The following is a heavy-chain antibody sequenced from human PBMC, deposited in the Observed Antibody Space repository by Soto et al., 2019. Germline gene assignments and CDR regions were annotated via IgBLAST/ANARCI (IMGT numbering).Heavy chain of an antibody. CDR3: AKGGSGSYSNAFDI. J-gene: IGHJ3*02. D-gene: IGHD3-10*01. CDR1: GGSISSSSYY. Sequence: SETLSLTCTVSGGSISSSSYYWGWIRQPPGKGLEWIGSIYYSGSTYYNPSLKSRVTISVDTSKNQFSLKLSSVTAADTAVYYCAKGGSGSYSNAFDIWGQGTMV. CDR2: IYYSGST. V-gene: IGHV4-39*01.